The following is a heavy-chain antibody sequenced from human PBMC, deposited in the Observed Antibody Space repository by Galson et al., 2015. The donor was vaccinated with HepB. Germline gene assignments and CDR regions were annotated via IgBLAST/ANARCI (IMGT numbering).Heavy chain of an antibody. D-gene: IGHD1-26*01. CDR2: IIRIFGTA. V-gene: IGHV1-69*13. Sequence: SVKVSCKASGYTFSSYAISWVRQAPGQGLEWVGGIIRIFGTADYAQKSQGRVTITADESTSTSYMELSSLRDEDTAVYYCARELSGSYVDWYFDVWGRGTPVTVSS. J-gene: IGHJ2*01. CDR3: ARELSGSYVDWYFDV. CDR1: GYTFSSYA.